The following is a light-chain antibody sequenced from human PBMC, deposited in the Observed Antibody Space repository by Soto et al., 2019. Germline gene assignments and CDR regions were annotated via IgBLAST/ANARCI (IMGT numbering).Light chain of an antibody. J-gene: IGKJ2*01. CDR2: AAS. Sequence: DIQMTQSPSSLSASVGDRVTITCRASQTISTYLNWYQQKPGEAPKLLIYAASKLQSGVPSRFSGSGSWTDFTLTISSLQPEDFATYYCQQSHGIPYTFGQGTKLENK. CDR3: QQSHGIPYT. V-gene: IGKV1-39*01. CDR1: QTISTY.